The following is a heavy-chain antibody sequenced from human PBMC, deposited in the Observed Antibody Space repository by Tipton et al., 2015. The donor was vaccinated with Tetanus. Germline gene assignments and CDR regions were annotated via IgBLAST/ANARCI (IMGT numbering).Heavy chain of an antibody. CDR3: ARSYGDTFLFRLDY. V-gene: IGHV4-59*01. CDR2: IHYTGST. Sequence: TLSLTCTVSGASISGYYWNWIRQSPGKGLEWIGYIHYTGSTNYNPSLKSRVTLSIDTSKNQFSLTLRSVTAADTAVYYCARSYGDTFLFRLDYWGQGALVTVSS. D-gene: IGHD4-17*01. CDR1: GASISGYY. J-gene: IGHJ4*02.